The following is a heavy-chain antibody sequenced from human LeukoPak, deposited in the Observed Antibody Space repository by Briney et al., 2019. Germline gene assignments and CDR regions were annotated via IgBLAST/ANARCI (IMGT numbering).Heavy chain of an antibody. CDR2: IYYSGST. D-gene: IGHD4-17*01. CDR3: ARVFYGDYDPGPLDHYYYYGMDV. Sequence: PSQTLSLTCTVSGGSISSGGYYWSWIRQPPGKGLEWIGYIYYSGSTNYNPSLKSRVTISVDTSKNQFSLKLSSVTAADTAVYYCARVFYGDYDPGPLDHYYYYGMDVWGQGTTVTVSS. J-gene: IGHJ6*02. V-gene: IGHV4-61*08. CDR1: GGSISSGGYY.